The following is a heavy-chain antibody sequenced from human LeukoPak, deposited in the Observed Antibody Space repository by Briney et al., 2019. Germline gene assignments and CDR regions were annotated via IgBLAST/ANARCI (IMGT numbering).Heavy chain of an antibody. V-gene: IGHV3-23*01. Sequence: GGSLRLSCAASGFTFSSYAMSWVRQAPGKGLQWVSSISGSDGSTYYADSVKGRFTISRDNSKNTLYLQMNSLRAEDTAVYYCASGEVGATYHWGQGTLVTVSS. CDR3: ASGEVGATYH. CDR1: GFTFSSYA. D-gene: IGHD1-26*01. J-gene: IGHJ5*02. CDR2: ISGSDGST.